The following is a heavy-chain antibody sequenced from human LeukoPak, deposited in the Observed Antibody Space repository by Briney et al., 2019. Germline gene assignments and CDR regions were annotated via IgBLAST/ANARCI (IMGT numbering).Heavy chain of an antibody. CDR3: ARVSSKTMVRGLLTKKNYNYHYMDV. J-gene: IGHJ6*03. V-gene: IGHV3-30*04. D-gene: IGHD3-10*01. Sequence: GGSLRLSCAASGFTFSSYAMHWVRQAPGKGLEWVAVISYDGSNKYYADSVKGRCTISRDNAKNSLYLQMNSLRAEDTAVYYCARVSSKTMVRGLLTKKNYNYHYMDVWGKGTTVTISS. CDR2: ISYDGSNK. CDR1: GFTFSSYA.